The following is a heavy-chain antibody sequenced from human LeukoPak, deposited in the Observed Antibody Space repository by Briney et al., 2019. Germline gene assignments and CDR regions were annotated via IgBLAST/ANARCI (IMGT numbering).Heavy chain of an antibody. V-gene: IGHV3-23*01. CDR1: GSTFNRYA. D-gene: IGHD3-10*01. CDR2: ISGNGVST. CDR3: AKGYYYGSGSYTVDD. Sequence: PGGSLRLSCAASGSTFNRYAMSWVRQAPGKGLEWVSIISGNGVSTNYADSVKGRFTISRDNSKSTLYLQMNSLRAEDTAIYYCAKGYYYGSGSYTVDDWGQGTLVTVSS. J-gene: IGHJ4*02.